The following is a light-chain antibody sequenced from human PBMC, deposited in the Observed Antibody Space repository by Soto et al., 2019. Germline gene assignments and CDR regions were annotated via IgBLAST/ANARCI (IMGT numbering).Light chain of an antibody. CDR1: QSISTY. CDR3: QQSYITPPDT. CDR2: GAS. Sequence: DIQMTQSPSSLSASVGDRVNITCRTSQSISTYLNWYQQKPGKAPKLLIYGASNLQSGIPSRFSGSGSGTDFTLTISTLQRDDFATYYCQQSYITPPDTFGKGTRVE. V-gene: IGKV1-39*01. J-gene: IGKJ2*01.